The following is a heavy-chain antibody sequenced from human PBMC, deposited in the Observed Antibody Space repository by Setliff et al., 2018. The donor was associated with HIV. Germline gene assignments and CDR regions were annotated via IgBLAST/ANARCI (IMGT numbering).Heavy chain of an antibody. CDR1: GGTFSSYS. D-gene: IGHD2-15*01. CDR2: VIPIFNTA. J-gene: IGHJ6*02. CDR3: ARGSGGYCSGGSCYFGFGLAL. V-gene: IGHV1-69*13. Sequence: SVKVSCKASGGTFSSYSITWVRQAPGQGLEWMGGVIPIFNTANYAQKFQGRVTITADESTSTAYMELSSLGSEDTAVYYCARGSGGYCSGGSCYFGFGLALWGQGTTVTVSS.